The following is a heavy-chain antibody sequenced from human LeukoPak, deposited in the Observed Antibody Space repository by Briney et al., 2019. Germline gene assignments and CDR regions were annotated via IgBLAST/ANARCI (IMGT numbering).Heavy chain of an antibody. CDR2: ITFDGGNT. J-gene: IGHJ4*02. Sequence: GGSLRLSCAASGFTFSHYAMSWVRQAPGKGLEWVSIITFDGGNTYYSSVKGRFTISRDNSKNTLYLQMSSLGAEDTAVYYCTRTHINGWCFDSWGQGTVVTVSS. CDR3: TRTHINGWCFDS. D-gene: IGHD6-19*01. V-gene: IGHV3-23*01. CDR1: GFTFSHYA.